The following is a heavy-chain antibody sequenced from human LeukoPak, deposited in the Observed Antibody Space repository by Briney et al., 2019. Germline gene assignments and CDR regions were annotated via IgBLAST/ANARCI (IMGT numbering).Heavy chain of an antibody. CDR3: ARGDGYNFFDY. V-gene: IGHV3-21*04. Sequence: PGGSLRLSCAASGFTFSTYSMNWVRQAPGKGLEWVSSIGRSSSYMYYADSVKGRFTISRDNSENTLYLQMKSLRAEDTAVYYCARGDGYNFFDYWGQGTLVTVSS. J-gene: IGHJ4*02. D-gene: IGHD5-24*01. CDR2: IGRSSSYM. CDR1: GFTFSTYS.